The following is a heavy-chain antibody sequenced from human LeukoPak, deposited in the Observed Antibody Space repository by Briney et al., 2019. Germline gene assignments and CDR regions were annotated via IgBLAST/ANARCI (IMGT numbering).Heavy chain of an antibody. CDR1: GFTFSSYG. D-gene: IGHD4-17*01. CDR2: IRYDGSNK. J-gene: IGHJ4*02. CDR3: AKLSATVTTSHFDY. V-gene: IGHV3-30*02. Sequence: GGSLRLSCAASGFTFSSYGMHWVRQAPGKGLEWVAFIRYDGSNKYYADSVKGRFTISRDNSENTLYLQMNRLRAEDTAVYYCAKLSATVTTSHFDYWGQGTLVTVSS.